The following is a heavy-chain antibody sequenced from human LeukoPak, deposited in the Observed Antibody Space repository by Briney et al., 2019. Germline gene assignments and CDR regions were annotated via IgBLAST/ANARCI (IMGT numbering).Heavy chain of an antibody. D-gene: IGHD3-22*01. CDR1: GFTFSSYA. CDR3: AKDSTYDSSGYYDY. Sequence: GGCLRLSCAASGFTFSSYAMNWVCQAPGKGLEWVSAISGSGGSTYYADSVKGRFTISRDNSKNTLYLQMNSLRVEDTAIYFCAKDSTYDSSGYYDYWGQGTLVTVSS. V-gene: IGHV3-23*01. CDR2: ISGSGGST. J-gene: IGHJ4*02.